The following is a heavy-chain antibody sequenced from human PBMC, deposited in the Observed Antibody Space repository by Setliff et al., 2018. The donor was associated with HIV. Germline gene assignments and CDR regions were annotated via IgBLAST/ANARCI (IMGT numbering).Heavy chain of an antibody. V-gene: IGHV3-48*01. D-gene: IGHD1-26*01. J-gene: IGHJ4*02. Sequence: GGSLRLSCTASGFTFRNHGMNWVRQAPGKGLEWIAYISSSRDTSSSDTKSYADSVKGRFTISRDDTKNSLYLQMNSLRAEDTAVYYCARDRYSGRSTDYWGQGTLVTVSS. CDR1: GFTFRNHG. CDR3: ARDRYSGRSTDY. CDR2: ISSSRDTSSSDTK.